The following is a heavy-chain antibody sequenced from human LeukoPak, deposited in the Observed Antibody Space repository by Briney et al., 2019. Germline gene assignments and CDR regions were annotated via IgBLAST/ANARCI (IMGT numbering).Heavy chain of an antibody. Sequence: ASVKVSCKASGYTFTSYYMHWVRQAPGQGLEWMGIINPSGGSTSYAQKFQGRVTMTEDTSTDTAYMELSSLRSEDTAVYYCATSGLLWGSYDYFDYWGQGTLVTVSS. D-gene: IGHD3-16*01. CDR1: GYTFTSYY. CDR3: ATSGLLWGSYDYFDY. J-gene: IGHJ4*02. CDR2: INPSGGST. V-gene: IGHV1-46*01.